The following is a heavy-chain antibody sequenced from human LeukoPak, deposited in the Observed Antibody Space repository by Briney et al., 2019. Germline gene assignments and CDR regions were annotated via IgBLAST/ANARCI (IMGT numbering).Heavy chain of an antibody. CDR1: GYTFTRYG. CDR2: ISAYNGYT. V-gene: IGHV1-18*01. CDR3: ARDHMLRSAAGTLDN. J-gene: IGHJ4*02. Sequence: ASVNVSCKASGYTFTRYGITWVRQAPGQGLEWMTWISAYNGYTNYAEEFQGRVTMTTDTSTTTAYMELRGLRSDDTAVYYCARDHMLRSAAGTLDNWGQGTLVTVSS. D-gene: IGHD6-13*01.